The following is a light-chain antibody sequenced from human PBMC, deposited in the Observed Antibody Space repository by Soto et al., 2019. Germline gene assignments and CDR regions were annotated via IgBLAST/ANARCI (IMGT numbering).Light chain of an antibody. V-gene: IGKV3D-20*01. CDR2: DAS. Sequence: HSPATLSLSPRERATLSCGASQSVSSSYLAWYQQKPGLAPRLLIYDASSRATGIPDRFSGSGSGTDFTLTISRLEPEDFAVYYCQQYGSSPPITFGQGTRLEIK. J-gene: IGKJ5*01. CDR3: QQYGSSPPIT. CDR1: QSVSSSY.